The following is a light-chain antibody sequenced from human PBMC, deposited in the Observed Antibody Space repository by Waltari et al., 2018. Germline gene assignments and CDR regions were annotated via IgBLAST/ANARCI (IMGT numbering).Light chain of an antibody. Sequence: WYQQHPSKAPKLMIYDVNERPSGVPDRFSGSKSGTTASLTISGLQAEDEADYYCCSYAGSYLRVFGGGTKLTVL. J-gene: IGLJ2*01. CDR3: CSYAGSYLRV. CDR2: DVN. V-gene: IGLV2-11*01.